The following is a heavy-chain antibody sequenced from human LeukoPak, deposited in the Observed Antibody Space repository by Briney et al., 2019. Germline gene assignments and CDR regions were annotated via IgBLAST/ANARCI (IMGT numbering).Heavy chain of an antibody. V-gene: IGHV4-59*01. CDR1: GGSFSGYY. Sequence: TSETLSLTCAVYGGSFSGYYWSWIRQPPGKGLEWIGYIYYSGSTNYNPSLKSRVTISVDTSKNQFSLKLSSVTAADTAVYYCARDRSGYDYYYYYGMDVWGQGTTVTVSS. CDR2: IYYSGST. CDR3: ARDRSGYDYYYYYGMDV. D-gene: IGHD5-12*01. J-gene: IGHJ6*02.